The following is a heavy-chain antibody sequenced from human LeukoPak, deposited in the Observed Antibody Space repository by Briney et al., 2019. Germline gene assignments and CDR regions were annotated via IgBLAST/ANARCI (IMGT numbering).Heavy chain of an antibody. Sequence: ASVKVFCKASGYTFTGYYMHWVRQAPGQGLEWTGWINPNSGGTNYAQKFQGRVTMTRDTSISTAYMELSRLRSDDTAVYYCARAQWELWDYFDYWGQGTLVTVSS. CDR3: ARAQWELWDYFDY. CDR2: INPNSGGT. CDR1: GYTFTGYY. D-gene: IGHD1-26*01. J-gene: IGHJ4*02. V-gene: IGHV1-2*02.